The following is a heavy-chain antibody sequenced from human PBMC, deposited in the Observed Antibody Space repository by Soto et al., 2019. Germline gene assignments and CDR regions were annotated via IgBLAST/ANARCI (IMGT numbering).Heavy chain of an antibody. Sequence: EVQLVETGGGLIQPGGSLRLSCAASGFTVSSNYMSWVRQAPGKGLEWVSVVYSGGNTYYADSVKGRFTISRDNSKNTLYLQMNSLRAEDTAVYYCARVAPYSYGLDAFDIWGQGTMVTVSS. CDR1: GFTVSSNY. D-gene: IGHD5-18*01. CDR3: ARVAPYSYGLDAFDI. J-gene: IGHJ3*02. CDR2: VYSGGNT. V-gene: IGHV3-53*02.